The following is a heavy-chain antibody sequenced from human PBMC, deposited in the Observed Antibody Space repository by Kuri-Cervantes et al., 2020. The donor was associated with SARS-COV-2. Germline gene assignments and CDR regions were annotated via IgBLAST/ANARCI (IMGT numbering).Heavy chain of an antibody. CDR1: GFSLTTSGVG. V-gene: IGHV2-5*01. D-gene: IGHD1/OR15-1a*01. Sequence: SGPTLVKPTETLTLTCSFSGFSLTTSGVGVGWIRQPPGKALEWLSLIYWTDDKRYNPSLKNRLTITKDTSKNQVVLTMTHMDPVDTATYYCAHREQDIEAAGTKKAYYFDSWGQGILVTVSS. CDR2: IYWTDDK. J-gene: IGHJ4*02. CDR3: AHREQDIEAAGTKKAYYFDS.